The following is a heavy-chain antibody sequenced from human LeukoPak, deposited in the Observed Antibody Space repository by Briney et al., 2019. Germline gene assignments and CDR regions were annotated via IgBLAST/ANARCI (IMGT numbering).Heavy chain of an antibody. Sequence: SETLSLTCTVSGGSISSSSYYWGWIRQPPGKGLEWIGSIYYSGSTYYNPSLKSRVTISVDTSKNQFSLKLSSVTAADTAVCYCARLKAVAGRDFDYWGQGTLVTVSS. CDR1: GGSISSSSYY. D-gene: IGHD6-19*01. V-gene: IGHV4-39*01. J-gene: IGHJ4*02. CDR2: IYYSGST. CDR3: ARLKAVAGRDFDY.